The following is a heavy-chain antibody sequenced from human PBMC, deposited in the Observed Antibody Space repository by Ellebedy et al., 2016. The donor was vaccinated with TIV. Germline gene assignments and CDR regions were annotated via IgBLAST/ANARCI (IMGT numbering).Heavy chain of an antibody. CDR3: AKGSIASALTCLDY. V-gene: IGHV3-23*01. CDR2: ISGGVASV. J-gene: IGHJ4*02. CDR1: GFTLDNYG. D-gene: IGHD6-13*01. Sequence: GESLKISCAASGFTLDNYGMFWVRQAPGQGLEGVSGISGGVASVYYADSVKGRFTISRDIAKNTLILQMDSLRVEDTAVYYCAKGSIASALTCLDYWGQGTLVTVSS.